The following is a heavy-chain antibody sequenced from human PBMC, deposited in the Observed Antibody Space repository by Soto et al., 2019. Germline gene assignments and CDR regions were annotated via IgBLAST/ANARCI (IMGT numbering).Heavy chain of an antibody. J-gene: IGHJ5*02. CDR2: IYYSGST. V-gene: IGHV4-39*01. CDR3: ASPKIAFYNWFDP. CDR1: GGSISSSSYY. Sequence: PSETLSLTCTVSGGSISSSSYYWGWIRQPPGKGLEWIGSIYYSGSTYYNPSLTSRVTISVDTSKNQFSLKLSSVTAADTAVYYCASPKIAFYNWFDPWGQGTLVTVSS. D-gene: IGHD3-3*02.